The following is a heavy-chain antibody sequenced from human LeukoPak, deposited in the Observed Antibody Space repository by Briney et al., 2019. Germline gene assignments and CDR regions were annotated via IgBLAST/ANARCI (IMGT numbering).Heavy chain of an antibody. CDR1: GFTFSSYW. D-gene: IGHD3-22*01. CDR3: GRDYYDSSGYYHVGYFDY. V-gene: IGHV3-7*01. Sequence: GGSLRLSCAASGFTFSSYWMSWVRQAPGKGLEWVANIKQDGSEKYYVDSVKGRFTISRDNAKNSLYLQMNSLRAEDTAVYYCGRDYYDSSGYYHVGYFDYWGQGTLVTVSS. J-gene: IGHJ4*02. CDR2: IKQDGSEK.